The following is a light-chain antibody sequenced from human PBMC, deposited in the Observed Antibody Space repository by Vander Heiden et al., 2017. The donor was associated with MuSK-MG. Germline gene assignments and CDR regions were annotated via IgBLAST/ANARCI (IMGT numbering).Light chain of an antibody. CDR3: QQYDSSPLT. CDR2: SAS. V-gene: IGKV3-20*01. Sequence: ELVLTQSPGTLSLSPGERATLSCKTSQSVGSTYLAWYQQRPGHAPRLLIYSASSRATGVPDRFSGSGSGTDFTLTIVRLEPEDFAVYYCQQYDSSPLTFGQGTKLEIK. J-gene: IGKJ2*01. CDR1: QSVGSTY.